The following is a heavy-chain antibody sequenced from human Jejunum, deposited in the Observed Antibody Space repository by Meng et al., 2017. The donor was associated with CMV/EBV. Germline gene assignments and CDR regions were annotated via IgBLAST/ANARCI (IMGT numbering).Heavy chain of an antibody. CDR2: IYYSGST. CDR3: ARWTRGPRDAFDI. CDR1: GGSISSSSYY. D-gene: IGHD2-2*01. J-gene: IGHJ3*02. Sequence: GGSISSSSYYWGWIRQPPGKGLEWIGSIYYSGSTYYNPSLKSRVTISVDTSKNQFSLKLGSVTAADTAVYYCARWTRGPRDAFDIWGQGTMVTVSS. V-gene: IGHV4-39*07.